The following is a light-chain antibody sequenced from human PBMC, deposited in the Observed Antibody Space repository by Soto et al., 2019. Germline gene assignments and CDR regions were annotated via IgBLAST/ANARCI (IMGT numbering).Light chain of an antibody. V-gene: IGKV3-20*01. CDR3: QQFVSSVT. J-gene: IGKJ1*01. CDR2: GAS. CDR1: QSVDSSF. Sequence: EIVLTQSPGSLSLSPGERATLSCRASQSVDSSFFAWYQKKPGQAPRLLIYGASKRATGIPDRFSGSGSGTDFTLTISRLETEDFAVYDGQQFVSSVTFGQGTKVDSK.